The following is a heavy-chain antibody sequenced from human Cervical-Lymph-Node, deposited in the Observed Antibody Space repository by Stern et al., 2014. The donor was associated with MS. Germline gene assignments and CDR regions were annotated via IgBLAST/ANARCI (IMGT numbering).Heavy chain of an antibody. CDR2: ISYDGSKK. J-gene: IGHJ4*02. CDR3: AREDYRNYSPHIDY. Sequence: VQLVESGGGVVQPGRSLRLSCAAFGFSFTGHTMHWVRQAPGKGLEWVTSISYDGSKKQYAGSVKGRFTISRDTSKNTLYLQMNSLRVEDTALYYCAREDYRNYSPHIDYWGQGTLVTVSS. CDR1: GFSFTGHT. D-gene: IGHD4-11*01. V-gene: IGHV3-30-3*01.